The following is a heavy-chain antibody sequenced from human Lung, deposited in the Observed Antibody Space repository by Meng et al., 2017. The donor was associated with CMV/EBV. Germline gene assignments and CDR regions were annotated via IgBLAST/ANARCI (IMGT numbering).Heavy chain of an antibody. J-gene: IGHJ5*02. V-gene: IGHV5-51*01. CDR3: ARQPNNWFDP. Sequence: ISCKVFGYSFTSYWIGWLRQMPGKGLEWMGIIYPGDSDTRYSPSFQGQVTISVDKSISTAYLEWSSLKASHTAMYYCARQPNNWFDPWGQGTLVTVSS. CDR1: GYSFTSYW. CDR2: IYPGDSDT.